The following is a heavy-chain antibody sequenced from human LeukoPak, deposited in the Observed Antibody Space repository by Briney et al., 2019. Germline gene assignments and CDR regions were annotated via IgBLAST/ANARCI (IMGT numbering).Heavy chain of an antibody. J-gene: IGHJ4*02. Sequence: GGSLRLSCAASGFTFNIYSMNWVRQAPGKGLEWISYITSNLATIRYADSVRGRFTISRDNTGKSLFLHMNSLRDDDTAVYYCARSVEGHFDYWGQGTLVTVSS. V-gene: IGHV3-48*02. CDR3: ARSVEGHFDY. CDR1: GFTFNIYS. CDR2: ITSNLATI. D-gene: IGHD2-21*01.